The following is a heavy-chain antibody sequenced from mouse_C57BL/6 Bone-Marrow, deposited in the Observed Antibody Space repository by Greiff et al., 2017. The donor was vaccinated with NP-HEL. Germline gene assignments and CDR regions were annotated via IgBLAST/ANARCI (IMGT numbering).Heavy chain of an antibody. CDR1: GFTFSDYG. V-gene: IGHV5-15*01. CDR2: ISNLAYSI. J-gene: IGHJ4*01. Sequence: EVKLMESGGGLVQPGGSLKLSCAASGFTFSDYGMAWVRQAPRKGPEWVAFISNLAYSIYYADTVTGRFTISRENAKNTLYLEMSSLRSEDTAMYYCARRAYYAMDYWGQGTSVTVSS. CDR3: ARRAYYAMDY.